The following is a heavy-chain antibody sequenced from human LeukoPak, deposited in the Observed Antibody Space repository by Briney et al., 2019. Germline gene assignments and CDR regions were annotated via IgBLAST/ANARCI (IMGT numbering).Heavy chain of an antibody. V-gene: IGHV1-8*03. Sequence: ASVKVSCKASGYTFTSYDINWVRQATGQGLEWMGWMNPNSGNPGYAQKFQGRVTITRNTSISTAYMELSSLRSEDTAVYYCARGQPIIGVVKTRPPGYWGQGTLVTVSS. CDR1: GYTFTSYD. CDR3: ARGQPIIGVVKTRPPGY. CDR2: MNPNSGNP. D-gene: IGHD3-3*01. J-gene: IGHJ4*02.